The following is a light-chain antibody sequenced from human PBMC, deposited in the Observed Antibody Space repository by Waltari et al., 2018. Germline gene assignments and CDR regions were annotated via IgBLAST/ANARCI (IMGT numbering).Light chain of an antibody. Sequence: QSALTQPASVSGSPGQSTPISCPGTSSDVGNYNLVSWYQQHPGKAPKLIIYEVSQRPSGVSNRFSGSKSGTTASLTISGLQAEDEADFYCCSYAGSGSSVVFGGGTKLTVL. CDR1: SSDVGNYNL. V-gene: IGLV2-23*02. CDR3: CSYAGSGSSVV. J-gene: IGLJ2*01. CDR2: EVS.